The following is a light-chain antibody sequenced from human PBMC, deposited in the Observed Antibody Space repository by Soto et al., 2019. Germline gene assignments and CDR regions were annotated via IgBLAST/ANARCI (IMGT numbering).Light chain of an antibody. J-gene: IGKJ4*01. CDR3: QQYHNWVT. Sequence: EKVMTQSPGTLSVSPEERATLSSGASQSISSNLASYQQQPGQAPRLLFYGASTRATGVPAMFSGSGSGKEFTLTISSLQSEDFAVYYCQQYHNWVTFGGGTKVDIK. CDR1: QSISSN. CDR2: GAS. V-gene: IGKV3D-15*01.